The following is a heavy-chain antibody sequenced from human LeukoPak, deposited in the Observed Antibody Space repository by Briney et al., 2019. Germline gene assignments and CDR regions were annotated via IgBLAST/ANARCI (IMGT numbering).Heavy chain of an antibody. CDR2: VDYHGKT. Sequence: PSETLSLTCNVSGTSIITSTFYWGWIRQSPGKGLEWIGSVDYHGKTYYNSALKSRVTISVDTSKNQFSLKLSSVTAADTAVYYCARLINWFDPWGQGTLVTVSS. CDR3: ARLINWFDP. D-gene: IGHD3-16*01. V-gene: IGHV4-39*07. J-gene: IGHJ5*02. CDR1: GTSIITSTFY.